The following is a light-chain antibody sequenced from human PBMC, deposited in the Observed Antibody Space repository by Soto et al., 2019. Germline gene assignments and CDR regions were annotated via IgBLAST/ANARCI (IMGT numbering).Light chain of an antibody. V-gene: IGLV2-14*01. J-gene: IGLJ1*01. CDR2: DVS. CDR3: SACTSTSTYV. Sequence: QSALTQPASVSGSPGQTITVSCTGTSSDVGGYNQVSWYQQYPGKAPKLMIYDVSNRPSGISNRFSGSKSGNTASLTISGLKAEDEADYFCSACTSTSTYVFGTGTKLTVL. CDR1: SSDVGGYNQ.